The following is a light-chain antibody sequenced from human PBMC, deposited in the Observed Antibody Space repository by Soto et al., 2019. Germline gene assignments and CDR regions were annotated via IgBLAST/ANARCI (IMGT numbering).Light chain of an antibody. CDR3: SSYAGSNNLVV. CDR2: EVS. CDR1: SSDVGGYNS. V-gene: IGLV2-8*01. Sequence: QSVLTQPPSASGSPGQSVTISCTGTSSDVGGYNSVSWYQRHPGKAPKLMIYEVSKRPSGVPDRFSGSKSGNSASLTVSGLQAEDEADYYCSSYAGSNNLVVFGGGTKLTVL. J-gene: IGLJ2*01.